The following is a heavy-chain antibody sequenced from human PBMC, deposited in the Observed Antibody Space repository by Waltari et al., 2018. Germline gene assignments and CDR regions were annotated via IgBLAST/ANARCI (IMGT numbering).Heavy chain of an antibody. CDR2: IWYDGET. CDR3: AKGGGAGATFLH. CDR1: NGSISRHY. V-gene: IGHV4-59*11. D-gene: IGHD1-26*01. Sequence: QVRLQESGPGLVKPSGTLSLTCTVSNGSISRHYWSWIRQPPGKGLEWIGYIWYDGETTYNSSLKSRVTISVDTSKNQLFLSLSSVTAADTAIYYCAKGGGAGATFLHWGQGTLVTVSS. J-gene: IGHJ1*01.